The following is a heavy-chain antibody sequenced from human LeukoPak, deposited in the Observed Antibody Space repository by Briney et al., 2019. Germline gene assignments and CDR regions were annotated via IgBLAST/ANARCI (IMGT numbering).Heavy chain of an antibody. Sequence: PSETLSLTCTVSGRSIRTYYWSCIRQPPGNGLEWMGYIYHTGSSNYNPSLKSRVPISVDTSTNPFSLKLTPVTAADTAVYYCARQTQNDATDCFAPWGQGTLVTVSS. J-gene: IGHJ5*02. D-gene: IGHD1-1*01. CDR2: IYHTGSS. CDR1: GRSIRTYY. V-gene: IGHV4-59*08. CDR3: ARQTQNDATDCFAP.